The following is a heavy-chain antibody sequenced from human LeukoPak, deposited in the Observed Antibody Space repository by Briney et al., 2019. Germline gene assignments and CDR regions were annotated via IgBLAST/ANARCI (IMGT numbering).Heavy chain of an antibody. D-gene: IGHD3-22*01. Sequence: GGSLRLSCAASGFTVRSNYMSWVRQAPGKGLEWVSVIYTGGNIYYADSVKGRFTISRDSSENTLYLHMNSLRAEDTAVYFCARMYDSFPDYWGQGTLVTVSS. CDR1: GFTVRSNY. J-gene: IGHJ4*02. CDR2: IYTGGNI. CDR3: ARMYDSFPDY. V-gene: IGHV3-53*01.